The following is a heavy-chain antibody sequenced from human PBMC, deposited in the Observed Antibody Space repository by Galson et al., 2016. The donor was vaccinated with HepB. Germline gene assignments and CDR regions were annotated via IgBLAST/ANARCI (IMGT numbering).Heavy chain of an antibody. CDR1: GFTFSSFA. J-gene: IGHJ4*02. CDR2: ISSNGDST. CDR3: VKRPPGGSYFDS. D-gene: IGHD3-16*01. V-gene: IGHV3-64D*09. Sequence: SLRLSCAASGFTFSSFALHWVRQAPGKGLEYVSAISSNGDSTYYADSVKGRFTISRDNSKNTLYLRMSSLGPEDTSVYYCVKRPPGGSYFDSWGQGTLVTVSS.